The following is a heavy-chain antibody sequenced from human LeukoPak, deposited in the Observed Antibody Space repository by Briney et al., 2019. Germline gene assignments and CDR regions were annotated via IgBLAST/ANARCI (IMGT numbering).Heavy chain of an antibody. CDR1: GGSFSGYY. CDR2: VNHSGST. Sequence: PSETLSLTCAVYGGSFSGYYWTWIRQPPGKGLEWIGEVNHSGSTNYNPSLKSRVTISLDTFKNQFSLKLSSVTAADTAVYYCARVTAGYSSGWYNFDYWGQGTLVTVSS. J-gene: IGHJ4*02. V-gene: IGHV4-34*01. D-gene: IGHD6-19*01. CDR3: ARVTAGYSSGWYNFDY.